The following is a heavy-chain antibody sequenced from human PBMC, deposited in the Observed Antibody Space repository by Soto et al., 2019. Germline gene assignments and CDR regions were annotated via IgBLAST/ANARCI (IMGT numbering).Heavy chain of an antibody. CDR2: IIPIPGTA. Sequence: QVQLVQSGAEVKKPGSSVKVSCKASGGTFGSYAISWVRQAPGQGLEWRGGIIPIPGTANYAQKFQGRGTIAADESTSTAYMELSSLRSEDTAVYYCARSQGSSTSLEIYYYYYYGMDVWGQGTTVTVSS. V-gene: IGHV1-69*01. CDR3: ARSQGSSTSLEIYYYYYYGMDV. D-gene: IGHD2-2*01. CDR1: GGTFGSYA. J-gene: IGHJ6*02.